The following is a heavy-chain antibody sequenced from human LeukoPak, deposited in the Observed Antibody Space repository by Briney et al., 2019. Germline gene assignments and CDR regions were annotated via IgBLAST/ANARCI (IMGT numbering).Heavy chain of an antibody. CDR2: FYYSGST. D-gene: IGHD3-22*01. CDR3: ARVVRPGYYESSGYYYFDY. CDR1: SGSISSYY. V-gene: IGHV4-59*12. Sequence: SETLSLTCTVSSGSISSYYWSWIRQSPAKGLEWMGYFYYSGSTNYNPFLKNRVTISIDTSKNQFSLRVSSVTAADTAVYYCARVVRPGYYESSGYYYFDYWGQGTLVTVSS. J-gene: IGHJ4*02.